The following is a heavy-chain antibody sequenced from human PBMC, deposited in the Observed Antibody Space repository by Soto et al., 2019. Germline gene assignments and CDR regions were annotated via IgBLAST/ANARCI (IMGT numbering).Heavy chain of an antibody. J-gene: IGHJ6*03. CDR1: EFTFSGRS. V-gene: IGHV3-74*01. CDR3: ARGWFGPDV. Sequence: EVQLVESGGGLVQPGGSLRLSCAASEFTFSGRSVHWVRQAPGKGLVWVSGIDKVGTDSTYADSVKGRFTSPRDNAKNTVYLQMDSLRVEDTAVYYCARGWFGPDVWGKGTTVTVSS. CDR2: IDKVGTDS. D-gene: IGHD3-10*01.